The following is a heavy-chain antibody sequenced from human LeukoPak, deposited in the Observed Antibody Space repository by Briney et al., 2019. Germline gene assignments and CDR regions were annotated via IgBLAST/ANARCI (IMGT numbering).Heavy chain of an antibody. D-gene: IGHD3-10*02. J-gene: IGHJ3*01. CDR2: ISGGGTKT. V-gene: IGHV3-23*01. CDR1: GFTFDSYA. CDR3: AKCSASYDNDAFDV. Sequence: GGSLRLSCAASGFTFDSYAMNWVRQAPGKGLEWVSFISGGGTKTRYADSVKGQFTISRDNSKNTLYLQVNILRPEDTAIYYCAKCSASYDNDAFDVWGQGTMVSVSS.